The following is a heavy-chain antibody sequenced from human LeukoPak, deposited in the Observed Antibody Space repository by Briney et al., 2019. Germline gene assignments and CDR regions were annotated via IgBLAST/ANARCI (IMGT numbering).Heavy chain of an antibody. CDR2: IYYSGST. CDR1: GGSISSSSYY. Sequence: PSETLSLTCTVSGGSISSSSYYWGWIRQPPGKGLEWIGSIYYSGSTYYNPSLKSRVTISVDTSKNQFSLKLSSVTAADTAVYYCARIVGASDYWGQGTLVTVSS. D-gene: IGHD1-26*01. CDR3: ARIVGASDY. J-gene: IGHJ4*02. V-gene: IGHV4-39*01.